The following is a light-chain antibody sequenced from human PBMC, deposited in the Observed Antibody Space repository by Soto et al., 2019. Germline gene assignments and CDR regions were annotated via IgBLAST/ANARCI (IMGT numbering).Light chain of an antibody. J-gene: IGLJ1*01. V-gene: IGLV2-14*03. Sequence: QSVLTQPASVFGSPGQSITISCTGTSSDVGGYNFVSWYQQHPGKAPTLMIYEVSSRPSGVSNRFSGSKSGNTASLPISGLQPEDEADYYCSSYTTRSTLVFGTGTKLTVL. CDR1: SSDVGGYNF. CDR2: EVS. CDR3: SSYTTRSTLV.